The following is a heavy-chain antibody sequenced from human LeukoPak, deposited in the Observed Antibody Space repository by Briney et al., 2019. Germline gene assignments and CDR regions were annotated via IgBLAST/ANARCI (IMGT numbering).Heavy chain of an antibody. CDR3: ARGDGYNRITRTDY. V-gene: IGHV3-74*01. J-gene: IGHJ4*02. D-gene: IGHD5-24*01. Sequence: GGSLRLSCAASGFTFSSYWMHWVRHAPGKGLVWVSRINTDGSSTSYADSVKGRFTISRDNAKNTLYLQMNSLRAEDTAVYYCARGDGYNRITRTDYWGQGTLVTVSS. CDR1: GFTFSSYW. CDR2: INTDGSST.